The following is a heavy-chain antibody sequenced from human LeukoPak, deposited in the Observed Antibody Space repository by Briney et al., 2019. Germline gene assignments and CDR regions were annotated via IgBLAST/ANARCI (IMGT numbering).Heavy chain of an antibody. J-gene: IGHJ6*02. CDR3: VRGRIAKIVVVHSFHYGMDV. CDR2: INDYTGNT. Sequence: SETLSLTCTVSGGSISSYYWSWIRQPPGKGLEWIGEINDYTGNTNYNPSLNSRVSISLEKSKNQFSLELRSVTAADTAVYYCVRGRIAKIVVVHSFHYGMDVWGQGTTVTVSS. CDR1: GGSISSYY. V-gene: IGHV4-59*12. D-gene: IGHD3-22*01.